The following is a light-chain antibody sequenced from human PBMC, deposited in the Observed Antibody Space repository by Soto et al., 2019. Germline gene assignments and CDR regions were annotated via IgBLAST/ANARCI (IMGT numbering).Light chain of an antibody. CDR1: QNISSY. CDR2: DVS. V-gene: IGKV3-11*01. Sequence: IVLTQSPATLSLSPGERATLSCRASQNISSYLIWYQQKPGQAPRLLMFDVSNRATGIPARFSGSGSGTDFTLTISSLEPEDLAVYYCQQRSNWPRTFGQGTKVEIK. J-gene: IGKJ1*01. CDR3: QQRSNWPRT.